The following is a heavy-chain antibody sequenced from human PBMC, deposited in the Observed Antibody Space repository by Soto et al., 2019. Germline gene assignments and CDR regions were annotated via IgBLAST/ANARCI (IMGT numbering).Heavy chain of an antibody. CDR3: AREGPPADY. J-gene: IGHJ4*02. CDR1: GYTFTSYA. V-gene: IGHV1-18*01. CDR2: ISAYNGNT. Sequence: QVQLVQSGAEVKKPGASVKVSCKASGYTFTSYAISWVRQAPGHGLEWMGWISAYNGNTNYAQKLQGRVTMTPASSTSTASMELRSLSSDYTAVYYCAREGPPADYWGQGTLVTVSS. D-gene: IGHD2-2*01.